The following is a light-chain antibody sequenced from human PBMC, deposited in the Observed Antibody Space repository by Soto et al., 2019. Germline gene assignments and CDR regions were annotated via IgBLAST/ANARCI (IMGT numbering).Light chain of an antibody. J-gene: IGKJ1*01. Sequence: DVVLTQSPLSLPVTLGQPAPISCRSSQSLIHSDGSTYLSWFQQRPGQSPRRLIYEVSDRDSGVPDRFSGSGSGTDFTLKISRVEAEDVGVYYCMQGTHWPWTFGQGTKVEIK. CDR3: MQGTHWPWT. CDR2: EVS. V-gene: IGKV2-30*02. CDR1: QSLIHSDGSTY.